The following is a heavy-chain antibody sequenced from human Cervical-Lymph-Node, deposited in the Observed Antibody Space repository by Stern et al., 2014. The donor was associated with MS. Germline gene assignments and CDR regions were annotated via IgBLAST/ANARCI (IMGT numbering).Heavy chain of an antibody. CDR1: GGPLSMYS. CDR2: ILPIVGMT. J-gene: IGHJ6*02. Sequence: QLVQSGAEVRKPGTSVNVSCKASGGPLSMYSISWVRQAPGQGLEWIGRILPIVGMTNYAQKFQDRVTITSDRSSNTVYMELISLRSEDMAVYFCARATNDFFYSMDVWGQGTTVTLSS. CDR3: ARATNDFFYSMDV. V-gene: IGHV1-69*02.